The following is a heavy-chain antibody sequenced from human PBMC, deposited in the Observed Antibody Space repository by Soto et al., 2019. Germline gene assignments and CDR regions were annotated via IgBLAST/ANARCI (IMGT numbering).Heavy chain of an antibody. D-gene: IGHD1-1*01. Sequence: PGWSLRLSCAASGFTFSNYLMTLVRQAPGKGLEWVANIKQDGSEKYYVDSVKGRFTISRDNAKNSLYLQMNSLRAEDTAVYYCARDQARPTTKYFYGLEVWGKGTTVTVS. V-gene: IGHV3-7*03. J-gene: IGHJ6*04. CDR3: ARDQARPTTKYFYGLEV. CDR2: IKQDGSEK. CDR1: GFTFSNYL.